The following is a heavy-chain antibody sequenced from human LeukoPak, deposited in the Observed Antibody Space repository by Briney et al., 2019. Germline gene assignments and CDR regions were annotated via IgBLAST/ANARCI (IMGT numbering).Heavy chain of an antibody. Sequence: SETLSLTCTDSGGSISSYYWSWIRQPAGKGLEWIGRIYTSGSTNYNPSLKSRVTMSVDTSKNQFSLKLSSVTAADTAVYYCARLYYDSSGYYPYFDYWGQGTLVTVSS. CDR2: IYTSGST. V-gene: IGHV4-4*07. D-gene: IGHD3-22*01. J-gene: IGHJ4*02. CDR1: GGSISSYY. CDR3: ARLYYDSSGYYPYFDY.